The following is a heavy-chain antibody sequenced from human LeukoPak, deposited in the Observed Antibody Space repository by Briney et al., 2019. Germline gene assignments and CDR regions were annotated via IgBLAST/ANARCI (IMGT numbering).Heavy chain of an antibody. CDR3: ARDRDDYSNYRTDYYYGMDV. V-gene: IGHV4-31*03. Sequence: SQTLSLICTVSGGSISSGGYYRSWIRQHPGKGLEWIGYIYYSGSTYYNPSLKSRVTISVDTSKNQFSLKLSSVTAADTAVYYCARDRDDYSNYRTDYYYGMDVWGQGTTVTVSS. CDR2: IYYSGST. D-gene: IGHD4-11*01. CDR1: GGSISSGGYY. J-gene: IGHJ6*02.